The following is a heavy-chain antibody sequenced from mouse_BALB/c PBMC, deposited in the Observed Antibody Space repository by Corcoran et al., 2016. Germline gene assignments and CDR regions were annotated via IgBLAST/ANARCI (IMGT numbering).Heavy chain of an antibody. J-gene: IGHJ3*01. Sequence: DVQLQESGPGLVKPSQSLSLTCSVTGYSITSGYYWNWIRQFPGNKLEWMGYISYDGSNNYNPSLKNRISITRDTSKNQFFLKLNSVTTEDTATYYCARRDYDYDWFAYWGQGTLVTVSA. CDR3: ARRDYDYDWFAY. V-gene: IGHV3-6*02. CDR2: ISYDGSN. D-gene: IGHD2-4*01. CDR1: GYSITSGYY.